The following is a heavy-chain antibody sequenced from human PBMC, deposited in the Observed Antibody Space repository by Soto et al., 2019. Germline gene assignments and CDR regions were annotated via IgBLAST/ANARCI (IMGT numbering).Heavy chain of an antibody. CDR2: IHHTGTT. CDR3: ANWGGLRFPRVL. V-gene: IGHV4-4*02. CDR1: GASIFSDDW. Sequence: QVQLQESGPGLVKPSGTLSLTCVVSGASIFSDDWWTWVRQPPGKGLEWLGEIHHTGTTNYNSSLNSRVTLSLDKIRTQFSLRLTSVTAADTAIYYFANWGGLRFPRVLWGRGTVVTVSS. J-gene: IGHJ1*01. D-gene: IGHD3-16*01.